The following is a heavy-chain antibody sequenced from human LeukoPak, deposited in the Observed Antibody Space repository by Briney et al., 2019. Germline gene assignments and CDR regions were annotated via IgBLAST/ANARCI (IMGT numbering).Heavy chain of an antibody. V-gene: IGHV3-66*01. CDR1: GFTASSNY. D-gene: IGHD3-3*01. CDR2: IYSGGST. J-gene: IGHJ4*02. CDR3: ARVVLYYDFGSAYFHD. Sequence: GGSLRLSCAASGFTASSNYMSWVRQAPGKGLEWVSVIYSGGSTYYADSVKGRFILSRDNSKNTLYLQMNSLRAEDTAVYYCARVVLYYDFGSAYFHDWGQGTLVTVSS.